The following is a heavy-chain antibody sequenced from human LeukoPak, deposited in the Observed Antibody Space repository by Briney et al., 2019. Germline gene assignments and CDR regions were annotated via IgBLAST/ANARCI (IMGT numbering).Heavy chain of an antibody. CDR2: MNLNSGNT. J-gene: IGHJ2*01. V-gene: IGHV1-8*01. CDR3: ARGGNPYSSSWYPVRDWYFDL. CDR1: GYTFTSYD. Sequence: ASVKVSCKASGYTFTSYDINWVRQATGQGLEWMGWMNLNSGNTGYAQKFQGRVTMTRNTSISTAYMELSSLRSEDTAVYYCARGGNPYSSSWYPVRDWYFDLWGRGTLVTVSS. D-gene: IGHD6-13*01.